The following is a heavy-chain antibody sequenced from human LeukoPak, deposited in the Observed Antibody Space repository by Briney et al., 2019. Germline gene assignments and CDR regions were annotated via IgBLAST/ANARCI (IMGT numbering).Heavy chain of an antibody. Sequence: GGSLILSCAASGFTFSSYSMNWVRQAPGKGLEWVSSISSSSSYIYYADSVKGRFTISRDNAKNSLYLQMNSLRAEDTAVYYCAREKPYYYDSSGGDWGQGTLVTVSS. CDR2: ISSSSSYI. V-gene: IGHV3-21*01. CDR1: GFTFSSYS. CDR3: AREKPYYYDSSGGD. D-gene: IGHD3-22*01. J-gene: IGHJ4*02.